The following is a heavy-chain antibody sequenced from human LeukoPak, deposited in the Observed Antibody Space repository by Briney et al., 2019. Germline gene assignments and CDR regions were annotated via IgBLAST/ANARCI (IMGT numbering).Heavy chain of an antibody. CDR2: IIPILGIA. V-gene: IGHV1-69*04. J-gene: IGHJ1*01. CDR1: GGTFSSYA. D-gene: IGHD6-13*01. CDR3: ARGAGAAAGPEYFQH. Sequence: ASVKVSCKASGGTFSSYAISWVRQAPGQGLEWMGRIIPILGIANYAQKFQGRVTITADKSTSTAYMELSSLRSEDTAVYYCARGAGAAAGPEYFQHWGQGTLVTVSS.